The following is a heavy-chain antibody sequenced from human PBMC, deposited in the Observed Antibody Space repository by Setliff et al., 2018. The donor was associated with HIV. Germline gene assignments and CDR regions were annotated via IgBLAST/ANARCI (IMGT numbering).Heavy chain of an antibody. Sequence: PSETLSLTCTVSGGSISSGSYYWSWIRQPAGKGLEWIGHIYTSGSTNYNPSLKSRVTISVDTSKNQFSLKLSSVTAADTAVYYCARGIVAATSIDYWGQGTLVTVSS. D-gene: IGHD1-26*01. CDR3: ARGIVAATSIDY. V-gene: IGHV4-61*09. CDR1: GGSISSGSYY. J-gene: IGHJ4*02. CDR2: IYTSGST.